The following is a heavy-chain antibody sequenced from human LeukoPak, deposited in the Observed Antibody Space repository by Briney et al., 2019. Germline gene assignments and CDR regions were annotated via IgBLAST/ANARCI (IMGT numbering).Heavy chain of an antibody. V-gene: IGHV3-33*06. CDR1: GFTFSSYG. CDR3: AKDIGAQLWFGELFRSNYFDY. CDR2: IWYDGSNK. J-gene: IGHJ4*02. Sequence: GRSLRLSCAASGFTFSSYGMHWVRQAPGKGLEWVAVIWYDGSNKYYADSVKGRFTISRDNSKNTLYLQMNSLRAEDTAFYYCAKDIGAQLWFGELFRSNYFDYWGQGTLVTVSS. D-gene: IGHD3-10*01.